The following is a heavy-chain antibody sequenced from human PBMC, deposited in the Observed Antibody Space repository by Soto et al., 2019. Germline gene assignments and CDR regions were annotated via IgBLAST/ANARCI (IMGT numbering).Heavy chain of an antibody. Sequence: EVQLVESGGGLVQPGGSLRLSCAASGFTFSSYSMNWVRQAPGRGLEWVSYISSSSSTIYYADSVKGRFTISRDNAKNSLYLQMNSLRDEDTAVYYCAREMVAAAGPSYFDYWGQGTLVTVSS. D-gene: IGHD6-13*01. CDR2: ISSSSSTI. J-gene: IGHJ4*02. CDR3: AREMVAAAGPSYFDY. CDR1: GFTFSSYS. V-gene: IGHV3-48*02.